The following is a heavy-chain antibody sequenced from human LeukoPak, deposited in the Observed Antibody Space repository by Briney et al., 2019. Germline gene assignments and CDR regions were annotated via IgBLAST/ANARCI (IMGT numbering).Heavy chain of an antibody. V-gene: IGHV3-53*01. CDR2: IYSGGST. CDR3: ARGGKEVRGVVYYYYYMDV. J-gene: IGHJ6*03. Sequence: GESLRLSCAASGFTVSSNYMSWVRQAPGKGLEWVSVIYSGGSTYYADSVKGRFTISRDNSKNTLYLQMKSLRAEDTAVYYCARGGKEVRGVVYYYYYMDVWGKGTTVTISS. D-gene: IGHD3-10*01. CDR1: GFTVSSNY.